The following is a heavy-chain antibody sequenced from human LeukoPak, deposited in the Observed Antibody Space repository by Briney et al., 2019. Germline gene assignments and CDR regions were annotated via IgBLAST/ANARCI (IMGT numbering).Heavy chain of an antibody. CDR1: GGSFSGYY. J-gene: IGHJ4*02. CDR3: ARSRLHPIIFDY. CDR2: INHSGST. V-gene: IGHV4-34*01. Sequence: PSETLSLTCVVSGGSFSGYYWSWIRQPPGKGLEWIGEINHSGSTNYNPSLKSRVIISVDTSKNQFSLKLTSVTAADTAVYYCARSRLHPIIFDYWGQGTLVTVSS. D-gene: IGHD5-24*01.